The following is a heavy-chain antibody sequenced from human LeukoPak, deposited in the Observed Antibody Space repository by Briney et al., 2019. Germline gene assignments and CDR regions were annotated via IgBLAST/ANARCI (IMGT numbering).Heavy chain of an antibody. V-gene: IGHV4-39*07. Sequence: SETLSLACTVSGGSINSSSYYWGWIRQPPGKGLEWIGSIYYSGSTYYNPSLKSRVTISVDTSKNQFSLNLSSVTAADTAVYYCARAPHFFDTSGSRYYFDYWGQGALVTVSS. J-gene: IGHJ4*02. CDR2: IYYSGST. D-gene: IGHD3-22*01. CDR1: GGSINSSSYY. CDR3: ARAPHFFDTSGSRYYFDY.